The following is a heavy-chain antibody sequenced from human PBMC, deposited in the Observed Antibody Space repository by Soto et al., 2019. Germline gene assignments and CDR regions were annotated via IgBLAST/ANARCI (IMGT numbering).Heavy chain of an antibody. D-gene: IGHD3-16*01. Sequence: TLSLTCTVSGGSISSGGYSWSWIRQTPGKGLEWIGYIYPTGKTYYNPSLENRATLSIDTSQNQFSLQLTSVTAADTAVYYCARAPPGPAPRWGVWGQGTTVTVSS. CDR2: IYPTGKT. V-gene: IGHV4-30-2*01. CDR1: GGSISSGGYS. J-gene: IGHJ6*02. CDR3: ARAPPGPAPRWGV.